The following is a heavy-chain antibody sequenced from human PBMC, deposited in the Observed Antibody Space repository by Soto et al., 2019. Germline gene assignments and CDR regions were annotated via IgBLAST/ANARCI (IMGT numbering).Heavy chain of an antibody. J-gene: IGHJ6*02. CDR3: ASYFYYGSGSSRPDYYYYGMDV. CDR2: IYYSGST. CDR1: GGSISNGGYY. D-gene: IGHD3-10*01. Sequence: SETLSLTCTVSGGSISNGGYYWSWIRQHPGKGLEWIGYIYYSGSTYYNPSLKSRVTISVDTSKNQFSLKLSSVTAADTAVYYCASYFYYGSGSSRPDYYYYGMDVWGQGTTVTVSS. V-gene: IGHV4-31*03.